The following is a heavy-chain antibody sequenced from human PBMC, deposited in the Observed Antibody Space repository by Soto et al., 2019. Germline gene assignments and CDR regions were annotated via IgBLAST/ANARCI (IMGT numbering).Heavy chain of an antibody. D-gene: IGHD3-10*01. CDR1: SGSISSSNW. V-gene: IGHV4-4*02. CDR2: IYHSGST. CDR3: ARGRSMVRGVIIDY. J-gene: IGHJ4*02. Sequence: SETLSLTCAVSSGSISSSNWWSWVRQPPGKGLEWIGEIYHSGSTNYNPSLKSRVTISVDKSKNQFSLKLSSVTAADTAVYYCARGRSMVRGVIIDYWGQGTRVTVSS.